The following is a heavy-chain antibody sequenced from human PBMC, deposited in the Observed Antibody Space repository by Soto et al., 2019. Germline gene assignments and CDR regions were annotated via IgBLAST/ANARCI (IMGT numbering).Heavy chain of an antibody. CDR2: IWYDGSNK. V-gene: IGHV3-33*01. D-gene: IGHD4-4*01. Sequence: QVQLVESGGGVVQPGRSLRLSCAASGFTFSSYGMHWVRQAPGKGLEWVAVIWYDGSNKYYADSVKGRFTISRDNSKNTLYLQINSLRAEDTAVYYWARDRTHYSNYGVDWFDPWGQGTLVTVSS. CDR3: ARDRTHYSNYGVDWFDP. J-gene: IGHJ5*02. CDR1: GFTFSSYG.